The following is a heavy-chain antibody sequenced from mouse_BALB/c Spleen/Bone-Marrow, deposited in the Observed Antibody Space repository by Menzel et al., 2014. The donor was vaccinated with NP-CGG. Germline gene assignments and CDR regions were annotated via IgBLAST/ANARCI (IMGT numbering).Heavy chain of an antibody. D-gene: IGHD1-1*01. CDR3: AFYFFGSCRIAY. J-gene: IGHJ3*01. V-gene: IGHV14-3*02. CDR1: GFNIKDTY. Sequence: VQLQQPGAELVKPGASVKLSCTASGFNIKDTYMHWVKQRPEQGLEWIGRIDPANGNTKYDPKFQGKATITADTSSNTAYLQFIRLTSEDTAVYYGAFYFFGSCRIAYWGQGTPVTVSS. CDR2: IDPANGNT.